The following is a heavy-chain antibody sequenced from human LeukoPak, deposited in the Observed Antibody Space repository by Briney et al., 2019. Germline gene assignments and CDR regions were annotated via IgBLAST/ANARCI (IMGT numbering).Heavy chain of an antibody. CDR2: ISYDGSNK. J-gene: IGHJ4*02. CDR3: AKASRGSYGDYSPFDY. V-gene: IGHV3-30*18. Sequence: PGGSLRLSCAASGFTFSSYGMHWVRQAPGKGLEWVAVISYDGSNKYYADSVKGRFTISRDNSKNTLYLQMNSLRAEDTAVYYCAKASRGSYGDYSPFDYWGQGTLVTVSS. D-gene: IGHD4-17*01. CDR1: GFTFSSYG.